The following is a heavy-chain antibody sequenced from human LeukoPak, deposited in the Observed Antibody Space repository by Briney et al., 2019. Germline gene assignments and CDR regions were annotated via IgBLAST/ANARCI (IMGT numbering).Heavy chain of an antibody. CDR3: ARVLHDSHFDY. CDR2: IYTSGST. V-gene: IGHV4-4*07. Sequence: PSETLSLTCTVSGVSISSYYWSWLRQPAGKGLEWIGRIYTSGSTNYNPSLQSRVTMSVATSKNHFSLKLSSVTAADTAVYYCARVLHDSHFDYWGQGTLVTVSS. J-gene: IGHJ4*02. D-gene: IGHD2-15*01. CDR1: GVSISSYY.